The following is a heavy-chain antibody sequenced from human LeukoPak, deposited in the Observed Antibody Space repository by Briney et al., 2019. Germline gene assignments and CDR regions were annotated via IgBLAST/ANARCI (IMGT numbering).Heavy chain of an antibody. CDR3: ARGCGIQLWFGACPYGMDV. D-gene: IGHD5-18*01. Sequence: ASVKVSCKASGYTFTSYGISWVRQAPGQGLEWMGWISAYNGNTNYAQKLQGRVTMTRDTSTSTVYMELSSLRSEDTAVYYCARGCGIQLWFGACPYGMDVWGQGTTVTVSS. CDR1: GYTFTSYG. V-gene: IGHV1-18*01. CDR2: ISAYNGNT. J-gene: IGHJ6*02.